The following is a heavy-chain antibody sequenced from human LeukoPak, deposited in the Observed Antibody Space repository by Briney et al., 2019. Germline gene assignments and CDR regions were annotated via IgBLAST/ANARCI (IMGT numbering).Heavy chain of an antibody. CDR3: ARAHSSLRLYHFDY. J-gene: IGHJ4*02. CDR1: GYTFTDQW. Sequence: ASVKVSCKASGYTFTDQWIHWVRQAPGQGLEWLGWINPNSGGTNYAQKFEGRIAMTTDTSINTGYMEMTSLTSDDTAVYYCARAHSSLRLYHFDYWGQGTLVTVSS. CDR2: INPNSGGT. D-gene: IGHD6-13*01. V-gene: IGHV1-2*02.